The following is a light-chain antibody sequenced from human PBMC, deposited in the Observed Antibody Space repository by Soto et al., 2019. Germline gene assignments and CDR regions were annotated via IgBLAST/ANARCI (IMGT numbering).Light chain of an antibody. V-gene: IGKV3-20*01. CDR1: QSVSSSY. J-gene: IGKJ4*01. CDR3: QQYGSSFFT. CDR2: GAS. Sequence: EIVLTQSPGTLSLSPGERATLSCRASQSVSSSYLAWYQQKPGQAPRLLIYGASSRATGIPDRFSGSGSGTHFTLTISRLEPEDFAVYYCQQYGSSFFTFGGGTKVEIK.